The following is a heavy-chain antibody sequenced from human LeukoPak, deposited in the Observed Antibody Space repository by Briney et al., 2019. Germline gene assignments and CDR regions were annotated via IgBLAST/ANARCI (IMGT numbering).Heavy chain of an antibody. Sequence: PSETLSLTCTVSGDSISSGDYYWSWIRQPAGKGLEWIGRISSSGSTNYNPSLKSRVTISVDTSKNQFSLKLSSVTAADTAVYYCARGKWLGPYYYYYMDVWGKGTTVTISS. CDR1: GDSISSGDYY. J-gene: IGHJ6*03. D-gene: IGHD6-19*01. V-gene: IGHV4-61*02. CDR2: ISSSGST. CDR3: ARGKWLGPYYYYYMDV.